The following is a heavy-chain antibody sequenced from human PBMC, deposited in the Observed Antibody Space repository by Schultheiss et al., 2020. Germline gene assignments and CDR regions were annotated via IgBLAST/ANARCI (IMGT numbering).Heavy chain of an antibody. CDR3: ARDQMTTVVTPPGY. V-gene: IGHV1-18*01. CDR1: GYTFTGSY. D-gene: IGHD4-23*01. J-gene: IGHJ4*02. Sequence: ASVKVSGKASGYTFTGSYMHWVRQAPGQGLEWMGWISAYNGNINYAQKLQGRVTMTTDTSTSTAYMELSRLRSDDTAVYYCARDQMTTVVTPPGYWGQGTLVTGYS. CDR2: ISAYNGNI.